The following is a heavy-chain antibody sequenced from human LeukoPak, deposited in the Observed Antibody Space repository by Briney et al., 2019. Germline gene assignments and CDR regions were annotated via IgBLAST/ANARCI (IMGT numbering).Heavy chain of an antibody. CDR2: INHSGST. CDR3: ARGSGYYDF. J-gene: IGHJ4*02. Sequence: SETLSLTCAVSGGSFSAYYWTWIRQSPGKGLEWIGEINHSGSTNYYPSLKSRVTISVDTSKNQFSLNLNSVAAADTAVFHCARGSGYYDFWGQGTLVTVSS. D-gene: IGHD3-3*01. V-gene: IGHV4-34*01. CDR1: GGSFSAYY.